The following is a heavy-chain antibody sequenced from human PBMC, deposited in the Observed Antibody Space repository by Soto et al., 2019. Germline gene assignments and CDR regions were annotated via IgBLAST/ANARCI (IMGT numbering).Heavy chain of an antibody. Sequence: QVQLQQWXAGXLKPSETLSLTCAVYGGSFSXXXWXXXRQTPEKGLEWIGEVSHSGSTTYNPSLKNXXTXXXXXXXXXXXXXXXXVTAADTAMYFCAREEPASRHHDYWGQGNLVTVXS. J-gene: IGHJ4*02. D-gene: IGHD1-26*01. CDR3: AREEPASRHHDY. CDR2: VSHSGST. CDR1: GGSFSXXX. V-gene: IGHV4-34*02.